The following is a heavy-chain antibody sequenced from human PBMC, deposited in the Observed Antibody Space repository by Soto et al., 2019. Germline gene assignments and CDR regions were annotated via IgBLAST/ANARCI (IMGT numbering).Heavy chain of an antibody. CDR1: GYTFTGYY. V-gene: IGHV1-2*02. D-gene: IGHD2-15*01. CDR3: ARSPPKVVNNWFDP. J-gene: IGHJ5*02. Sequence: ASVKVSCKASGYTFTGYYMHWVRQAPGQGLEWMGWINPNSGGTNYAQKFQGRVTMTRDTSISTAYMELSRLRSDDTAVYYCARSPPKVVNNWFDPWGQGTLVTVSS. CDR2: INPNSGGT.